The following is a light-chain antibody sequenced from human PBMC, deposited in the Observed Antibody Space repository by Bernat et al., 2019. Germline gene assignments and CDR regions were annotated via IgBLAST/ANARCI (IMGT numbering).Light chain of an antibody. V-gene: IGLV2-23*01. CDR1: SSDVGSYNL. J-gene: IGLJ3*02. Sequence: QSALTQPASVSGSPGQSITISCTGTSSDVGSYNLVSWYQQHPGKAPKLMIYEGSKRPSGVSNRFSGSKSGNTASLTISGLQAEDEADYYCCSYAGRPRFGRGTKLTFL. CDR2: EGS. CDR3: CSYAGRPR.